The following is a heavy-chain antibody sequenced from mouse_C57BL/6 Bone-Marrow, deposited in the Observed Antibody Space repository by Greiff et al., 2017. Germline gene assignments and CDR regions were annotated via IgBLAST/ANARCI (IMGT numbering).Heavy chain of an antibody. D-gene: IGHD2-1*01. CDR1: GYTFTSYG. CDR3: ARLYGKGAAIAY. CDR2: IYPRSGNT. V-gene: IGHV1-81*01. Sequence: QVQLKQSGAELARPGASVKLSCKASGYTFTSYGISWVKQRTGQGLEWIGEIYPRSGNTYYNEKFKGKATLTADKSSRAAYMELRSLTYEDSAVYFCARLYGKGAAIAYWGQGTLVTVSA. J-gene: IGHJ3*01.